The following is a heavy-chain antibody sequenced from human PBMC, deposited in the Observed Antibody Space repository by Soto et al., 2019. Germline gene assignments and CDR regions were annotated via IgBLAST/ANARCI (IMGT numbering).Heavy chain of an antibody. CDR3: AKAGGIAVARDYYYGMDV. V-gene: IGHV4-4*02. D-gene: IGHD6-19*01. CDR1: GGSIRSSNW. J-gene: IGHJ6*02. CDR2: IYHSGTT. Sequence: SETLSLTCAVSGGSIRSSNWWSWVRQPPGKGPEWIGEIYHSGTTNYNPSLKSRVTISVDKSKNQFSLNLSSVTAADTAVYYCAKAGGIAVARDYYYGMDVRGQGTTVTVSS.